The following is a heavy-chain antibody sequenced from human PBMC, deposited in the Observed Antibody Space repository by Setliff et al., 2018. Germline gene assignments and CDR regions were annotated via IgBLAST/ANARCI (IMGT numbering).Heavy chain of an antibody. J-gene: IGHJ4*02. CDR2: IKRRSDGATI. CDR3: ARTDGTNLGYFDN. CDR1: GFSFSDAW. D-gene: IGHD2-8*01. V-gene: IGHV3-15*07. Sequence: RLSCTASGFSFSDAWMNWVRLVPGKGLEWVGRIKRRSDGATIDYAAPMKGRFTISREDSEDTLYLQMTSLRAEDTAVYYCARTDGTNLGYFDNWGQGTLVTVSS.